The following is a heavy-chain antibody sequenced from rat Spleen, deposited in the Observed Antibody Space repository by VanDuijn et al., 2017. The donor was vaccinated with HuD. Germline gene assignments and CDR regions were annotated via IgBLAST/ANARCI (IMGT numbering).Heavy chain of an antibody. CDR3: TRKYTTDYYWYFDF. CDR2: ITNTGGST. CDR1: GFTFNNYW. D-gene: IGHD1-6*01. Sequence: EVHLVESGGGLVQPGRSLKLSCAASGFTFNNYWMTWIRQAPGKGLEWIASITNTGGSTYYPDSVKGRFTISRDNAKSTLYLQMNSLRSEDTATYYCTRKYTTDYYWYFDFWGPGTMVTVSS. V-gene: IGHV5-31*01. J-gene: IGHJ1*01.